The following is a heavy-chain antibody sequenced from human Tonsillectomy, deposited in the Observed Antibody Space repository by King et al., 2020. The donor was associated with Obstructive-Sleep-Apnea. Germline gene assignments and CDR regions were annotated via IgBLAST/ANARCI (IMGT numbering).Heavy chain of an antibody. Sequence: QLQESGPGLVKPSQTLSVICSVSGDSINSGNYFWSWIRQHPGKGLEWIGYIYNTGSTYYIPSLKSRVTMSVDTSKNQFSLKLTSVTAADTAVYYCARGFCSGGSCYSVEYFPPWGQGALVTVSS. CDR3: ARGFCSGGSCYSVEYFPP. V-gene: IGHV4-31*03. CDR2: IYNTGST. D-gene: IGHD2-15*01. J-gene: IGHJ1*01. CDR1: GDSINSGNYF.